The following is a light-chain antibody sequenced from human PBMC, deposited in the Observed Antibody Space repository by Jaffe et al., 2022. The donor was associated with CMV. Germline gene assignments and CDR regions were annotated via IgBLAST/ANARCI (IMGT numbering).Light chain of an antibody. CDR1: SSDVENYDL. V-gene: IGLV2-23*02. CDR2: EVT. CDR3: CSYAGSSTWV. J-gene: IGLJ3*02. Sequence: QSALTQPASVSGSPGQSITISCTGTSSDVENYDLVSWFQQHPGKAPKLLISEVTKRPSGVSSRFSGSKSGDTASLTISGLQPEDEADYYCCSYAGSSTWVFGGGTKVTVL.